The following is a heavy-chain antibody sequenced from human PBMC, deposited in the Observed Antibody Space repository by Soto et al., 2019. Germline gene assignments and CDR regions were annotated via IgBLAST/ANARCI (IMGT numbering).Heavy chain of an antibody. CDR3: ARGGVTTIRNYYFDH. Sequence: QVQLQEWGPGLVKPSETLSLTCTVSGGSITTYYWSWIRQPAGKGLEWIGRIYSGGSTNYNPSLRSRVTVSVDMSKNQFSLSLSSVTAADTAVYYCARGGVTTIRNYYFDHWGQGTLVTVSS. J-gene: IGHJ4*02. CDR1: GGSITTYY. D-gene: IGHD2-8*01. CDR2: IYSGGST. V-gene: IGHV4-4*07.